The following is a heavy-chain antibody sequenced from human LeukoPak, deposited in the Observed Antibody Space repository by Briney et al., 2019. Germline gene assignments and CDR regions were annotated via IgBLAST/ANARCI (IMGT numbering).Heavy chain of an antibody. V-gene: IGHV4-39*01. D-gene: IGHD6-19*01. Sequence: PSETLSLTCTVAGDSLSGLPYSWCWVRQSPGKGLEWIAYMYYDEHTYYNPSLKSRVTISVDTSKMQFSLSLSSVTAADTAIYYCVRYRSTSYRFDNWGQGTLVTVSS. CDR1: GDSLSGLPYS. J-gene: IGHJ4*02. CDR3: VRYRSTSYRFDN. CDR2: MYYDEHT.